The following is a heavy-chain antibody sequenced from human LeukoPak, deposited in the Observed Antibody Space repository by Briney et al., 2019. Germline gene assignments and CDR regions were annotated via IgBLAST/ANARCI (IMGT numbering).Heavy chain of an antibody. CDR3: AKAGLLWFGESWMDV. Sequence: GGSLRLSCAASEFIFSTHWMSWVRQAPGKGLEWVANIKEDGSESHYVDSVKGRFTISRDNAKNSLYLQMNSLRAEDTAMYFCAKAGLLWFGESWMDVWGQGTTVTVSS. CDR1: EFIFSTHW. V-gene: IGHV3-7*01. D-gene: IGHD3-10*01. J-gene: IGHJ6*02. CDR2: IKEDGSES.